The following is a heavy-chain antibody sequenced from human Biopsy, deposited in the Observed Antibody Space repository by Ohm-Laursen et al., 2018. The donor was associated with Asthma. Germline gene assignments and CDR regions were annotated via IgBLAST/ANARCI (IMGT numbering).Heavy chain of an antibody. J-gene: IGHJ3*01. CDR3: ARTYYDFLTGQVKDVFGV. Sequence: SVKVSCKASGGSFSNYAISWVRQAPRQGLEWMGWVNTGNGDTKYSQKFQGRVTITGDTSASTAYMGLRSLRSEDTATYYCARTYYDFLTGQVKDVFGVWGQGTMVTVSS. V-gene: IGHV1-3*04. CDR2: VNTGNGDT. CDR1: GGSFSNYA. D-gene: IGHD3-9*01.